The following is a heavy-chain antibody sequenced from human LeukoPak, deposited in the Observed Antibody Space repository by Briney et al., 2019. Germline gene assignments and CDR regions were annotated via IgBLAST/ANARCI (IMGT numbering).Heavy chain of an antibody. Sequence: GGSLRLSCAASGFTFSSYWMSWVRQAPGKGLEWVANIKQDGSEKSYVDSVKGRFTISRDTAKNSLYLQMNSLRAEDTAVYYCARVLRYYYDSSAWDYWGQGTLVTVSS. J-gene: IGHJ4*02. CDR2: IKQDGSEK. CDR3: ARVLRYYYDSSAWDY. V-gene: IGHV3-7*03. D-gene: IGHD3-22*01. CDR1: GFTFSSYW.